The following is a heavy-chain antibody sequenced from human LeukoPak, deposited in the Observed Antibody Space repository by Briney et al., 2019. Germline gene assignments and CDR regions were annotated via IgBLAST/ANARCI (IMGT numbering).Heavy chain of an antibody. CDR2: INYSGST. Sequence: SETLSLTCTVSGGSVSSGSYYWSWIRQPPGKGLEWIGYINYSGSTNYNPSLKSRVTISVDTSKNQFSLKLSSVTAADTAVYYCASGHGSPFDYWGQGTLVTVSS. V-gene: IGHV4-61*01. J-gene: IGHJ4*02. CDR3: ASGHGSPFDY. CDR1: GGSVSSGSYY. D-gene: IGHD3-10*01.